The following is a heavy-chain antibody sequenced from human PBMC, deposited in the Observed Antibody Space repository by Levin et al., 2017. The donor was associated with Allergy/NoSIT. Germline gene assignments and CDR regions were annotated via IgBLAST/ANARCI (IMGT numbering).Heavy chain of an antibody. J-gene: IGHJ4*02. CDR2: INSDGSNK. D-gene: IGHD1-26*01. CDR3: ARALIVGATSGGDY. Sequence: GRSLRLSCAASGFTFSSYWMHWVRQAPGKGLVWVSRINSDGSNKNYADSVKGRFTISRDNAKNTLYLQMNSLRAEDTAVYYCARALIVGATSGGDYWGQGTLVTVSS. V-gene: IGHV3-74*01. CDR1: GFTFSSYW.